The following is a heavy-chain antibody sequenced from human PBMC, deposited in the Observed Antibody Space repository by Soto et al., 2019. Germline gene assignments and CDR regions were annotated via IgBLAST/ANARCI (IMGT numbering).Heavy chain of an antibody. D-gene: IGHD2-2*01. V-gene: IGHV3-48*02. Sequence: GGSVRLSCAASGFALSSYSMNLVRQAPGKGLEWVSYISSSSSTIYYADSVKGRFTISGDNAKNSLYLLMNSLRDEDTAVYYCARKRSTSYGMDVWGQGT. CDR3: ARKRSTSYGMDV. CDR1: GFALSSYS. CDR2: ISSSSSTI. J-gene: IGHJ6*02.